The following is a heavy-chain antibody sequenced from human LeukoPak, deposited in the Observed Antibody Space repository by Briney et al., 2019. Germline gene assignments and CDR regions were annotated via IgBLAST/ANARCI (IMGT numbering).Heavy chain of an antibody. CDR1: GGSISSGGYY. CDR2: IYYSGST. J-gene: IGHJ4*02. V-gene: IGHV4-31*03. D-gene: IGHD2-2*01. Sequence: SETLSLTCTVSGGSISSGGYYWSRIRQHPGKGLEWIGYIYYSGSTYYNPSLKSRVTISVDTSKNQFSLKLSSVTAADTAVYYCARGALDCSSTSCRPYYFDYWGQGTLVTVSS. CDR3: ARGALDCSSTSCRPYYFDY.